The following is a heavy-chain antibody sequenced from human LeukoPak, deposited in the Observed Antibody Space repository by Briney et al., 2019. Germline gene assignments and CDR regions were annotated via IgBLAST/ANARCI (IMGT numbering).Heavy chain of an antibody. Sequence: SETLSLTCAVYGGSFSGYYWSWIRQPPGKGLEWIGEINHSGSTNYNPSLKSRVTISVDTSKNQFSLKLSSVTAADTAVYYCARGSSGWYLDFDYWGQGTLVTASS. V-gene: IGHV4-34*01. CDR1: GGSFSGYY. CDR2: INHSGST. D-gene: IGHD6-19*01. CDR3: ARGSSGWYLDFDY. J-gene: IGHJ4*02.